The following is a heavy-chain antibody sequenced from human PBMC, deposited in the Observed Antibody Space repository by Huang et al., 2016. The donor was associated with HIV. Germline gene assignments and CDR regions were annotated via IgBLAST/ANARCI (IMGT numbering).Heavy chain of an antibody. CDR3: ARDRRDVFDF. CDR1: GFTFTTCW. CDR2: INQDGTEK. V-gene: IGHV3-7*01. J-gene: IGHJ3*01. Sequence: EVQLVEPGGGLVQPGGSLRLSCGASGFTFTTCWMTWVRQAPGKGLDVEANINQDGTEKYYVDSVKGRFTISRDNAEKSLYLRMNRLRAEDTAIYYCARDRRDVFDFWGQGTMVTVSS.